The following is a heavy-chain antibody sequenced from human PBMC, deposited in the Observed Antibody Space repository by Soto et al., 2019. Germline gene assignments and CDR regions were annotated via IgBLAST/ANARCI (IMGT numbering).Heavy chain of an antibody. V-gene: IGHV4-59*12. CDR1: GGSISSYY. CDR3: ARVISSRDEYFDY. J-gene: IGHJ4*02. D-gene: IGHD2-2*01. CDR2: IYYSGSA. Sequence: SETLSLTCTVSGGSISSYYWSWIRQPPGKGLEWIGYIYYSGSAYYNPSLKSRVTMSVDKPKNQFSLNLTSVTAADTAVYYCARVISSRDEYFDYWGQGTVVTVSS.